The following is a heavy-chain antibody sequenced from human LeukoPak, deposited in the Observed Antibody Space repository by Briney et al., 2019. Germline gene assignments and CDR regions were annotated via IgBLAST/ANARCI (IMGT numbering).Heavy chain of an antibody. CDR1: VGSMRSSRYY. CDR3: ARHPASIASANWFDP. V-gene: IGHV4-39*01. CDR2: IYYSGST. Sequence: PSETLSLTGIVSVGSMRSSRYYWGWIRQPPGKGLEWIGSIYYSGSTYYNPSLKSRVTISVDTSKNQFSLKLSSVTAADTAVYYCARHPASIASANWFDPWGQGTLVTVSS. D-gene: IGHD6-6*01. J-gene: IGHJ5*02.